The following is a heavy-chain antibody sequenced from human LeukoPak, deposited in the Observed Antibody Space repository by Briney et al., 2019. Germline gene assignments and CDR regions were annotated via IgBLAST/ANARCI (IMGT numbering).Heavy chain of an antibody. CDR3: ARVVSMTMIVVIPLYFDY. J-gene: IGHJ4*02. Sequence: SETLSLTCTVSGYSISSGYYWGWIRQPPRKGLEWIGNIFHSGSTYYNPSLKSRVTISVDTSKNQFSLKLTSVTAADTAVYYCARVVSMTMIVVIPLYFDYWGQGTLVTVSS. D-gene: IGHD3-22*01. V-gene: IGHV4-38-2*02. CDR2: IFHSGST. CDR1: GYSISSGYY.